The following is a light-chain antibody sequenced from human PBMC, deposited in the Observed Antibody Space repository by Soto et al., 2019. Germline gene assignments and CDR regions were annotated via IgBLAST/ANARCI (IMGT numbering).Light chain of an antibody. CDR1: SSNIGVGYG. V-gene: IGLV1-40*01. CDR2: GNN. CDR3: QSYDTSLSVWV. Sequence: QSVLTQPPSVSGAPGQRVTISCTGRSSNIGVGYGVHWYQHLPGTAPKLLIYGNNDRPSGVPDRFPGSESGASASLAITGLQAEDEADYYCQSYDTSLSVWVFGAGTKLTVL. J-gene: IGLJ3*02.